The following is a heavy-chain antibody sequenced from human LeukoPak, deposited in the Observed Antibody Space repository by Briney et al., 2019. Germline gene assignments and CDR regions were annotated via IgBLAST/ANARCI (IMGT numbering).Heavy chain of an antibody. Sequence: GGSLRLSCAASGFSFRTYFMMWVRQAPGKGLEWVANMNQDGNEKNYADPVKGRFTISRDNAQSALDLQMNSLRAEDTAVYYCANYLHILAGNQDFAYWGQGALVTVSS. J-gene: IGHJ4*02. CDR2: MNQDGNEK. CDR3: ANYLHILAGNQDFAY. D-gene: IGHD3-9*01. CDR1: GFSFRTYF. V-gene: IGHV3-7*01.